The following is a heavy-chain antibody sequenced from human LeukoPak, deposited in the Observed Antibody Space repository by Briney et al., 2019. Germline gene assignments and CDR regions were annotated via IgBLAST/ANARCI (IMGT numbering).Heavy chain of an antibody. D-gene: IGHD6-19*01. CDR2: ISSSSSTI. CDR3: ARDHTPLHKYSSGWEGPSDY. CDR1: GFTFSSYS. J-gene: IGHJ4*02. V-gene: IGHV3-48*01. Sequence: PGGSLRLSCAASGFTFSSYSMNWVRQAPGKGLEWVSYISSSSSTIYYADSVKGRFTISRDNAKNSLYLQMNSLRAEDTAVYYCARDHTPLHKYSSGWEGPSDYWGQGTLVTVSS.